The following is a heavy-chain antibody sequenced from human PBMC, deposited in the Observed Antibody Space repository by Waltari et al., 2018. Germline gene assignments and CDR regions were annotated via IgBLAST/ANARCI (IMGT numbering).Heavy chain of an antibody. CDR1: GGSISSYY. CDR3: ARATYYDSSGYYSGMYYFDY. J-gene: IGHJ4*02. V-gene: IGHV4-4*07. Sequence: QVQLQESGPGLVKPSETLSLTCTVSGGSISSYYWSWIRQPAGKGREWIGRIYTSGSTNYNPSLKSRVTMSVDTSKNQFSLKLSSVTAADTAVYYCARATYYDSSGYYSGMYYFDYWGQGTLVTVSS. D-gene: IGHD3-22*01. CDR2: IYTSGST.